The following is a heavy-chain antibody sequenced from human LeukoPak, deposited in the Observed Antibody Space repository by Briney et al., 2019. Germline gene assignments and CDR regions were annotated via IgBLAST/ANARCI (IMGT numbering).Heavy chain of an antibody. CDR1: GLTFSSHV. V-gene: IGHV3-33*01. CDR3: ARVAPIYSTSLYYLDS. CDR2: IWYDGVNK. J-gene: IGHJ4*01. D-gene: IGHD2-2*01. Sequence: GGSLRLSCAASGLTFSSHVMHWVRQAPGKGLEWVAVIWYDGVNKYYADSVKGRFTISRDNSKNTLYLQMNSLRAEDTAVYYCARVAPIYSTSLYYLDSWGHGTLVTVSS.